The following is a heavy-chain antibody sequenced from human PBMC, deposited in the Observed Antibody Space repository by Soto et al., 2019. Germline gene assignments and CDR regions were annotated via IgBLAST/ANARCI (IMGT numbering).Heavy chain of an antibody. D-gene: IGHD3-10*01. Sequence: GGSLRLSCAASGFTFSSYAMSWVRQAPGKGLEWVSAISGSGGTTYYADSVKGRFTISRDNSKNTLYLQMNSLRAEDTAVYYCAKAGGPMVRGAAFYFDYWGQGTLVTVS. CDR1: GFTFSSYA. CDR3: AKAGGPMVRGAAFYFDY. CDR2: ISGSGGTT. J-gene: IGHJ4*02. V-gene: IGHV3-23*01.